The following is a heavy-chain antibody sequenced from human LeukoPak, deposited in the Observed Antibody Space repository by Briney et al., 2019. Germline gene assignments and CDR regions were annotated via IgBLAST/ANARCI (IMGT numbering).Heavy chain of an antibody. Sequence: GGSLRLSCAASGFIFSSYAMSWVRQAPGKGLEWVSAVSGSGRTTYYADSVKGRFTTSRDNSRNTLFLQMDSLRAEDTAVYYCAKDMSFGDSYFDYWGQGTLVTVSS. D-gene: IGHD3-10*01. J-gene: IGHJ4*02. CDR1: GFIFSSYA. CDR2: VSGSGRTT. V-gene: IGHV3-23*01. CDR3: AKDMSFGDSYFDY.